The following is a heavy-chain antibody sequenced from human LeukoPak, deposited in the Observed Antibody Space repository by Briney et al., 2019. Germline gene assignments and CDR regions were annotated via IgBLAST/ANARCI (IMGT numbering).Heavy chain of an antibody. V-gene: IGHV3-15*01. CDR3: TTESRFRLILDY. D-gene: IGHD2-21*01. Sequence: GGSLRLSCAASGFIFTNAWMTWVRQAPGKGLEWVGRIKTKTDGGTTDYAAPVKGRFTISRDDSKKMIYLHMNSLKTEDTAAYFCTTESRFRLILDYWGLGTLVTVSS. CDR2: IKTKTDGGTT. CDR1: GFIFTNAW. J-gene: IGHJ4*02.